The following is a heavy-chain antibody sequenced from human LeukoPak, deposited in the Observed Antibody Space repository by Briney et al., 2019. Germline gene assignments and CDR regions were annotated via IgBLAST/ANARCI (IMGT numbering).Heavy chain of an antibody. Sequence: PSETLSLTCTVSGGSLSSYYWNWIRQPPGGGLEWIGYIYYSGSTNYNPSLKSRVTISVDTSKNQFSLKLSSVTAADTAVYYCARRATTVTTGYYYYYMDVWGKGTTVTVSS. J-gene: IGHJ6*03. D-gene: IGHD4-17*01. CDR2: IYYSGST. V-gene: IGHV4-59*08. CDR3: ARRATTVTTGYYYYYMDV. CDR1: GGSLSSYY.